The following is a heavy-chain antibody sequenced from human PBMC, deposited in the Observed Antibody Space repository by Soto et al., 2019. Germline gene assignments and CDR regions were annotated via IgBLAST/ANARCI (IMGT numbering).Heavy chain of an antibody. CDR1: GGFISSGGYY. Sequence: SETLSLTCTVSGGFISSGGYYWSWIRQPPGKGLEWIGYIYYSGSTYYNPSLKSRVTISVDTSKNQFSLKLSSVTAADTAVYYCASYSGDSTFHHWGQGTLVTVSS. J-gene: IGHJ1*01. D-gene: IGHD1-26*01. V-gene: IGHV4-30-4*01. CDR2: IYYSGST. CDR3: ASYSGDSTFHH.